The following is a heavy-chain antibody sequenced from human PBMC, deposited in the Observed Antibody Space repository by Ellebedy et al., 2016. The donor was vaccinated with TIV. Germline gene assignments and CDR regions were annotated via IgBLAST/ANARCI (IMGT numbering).Heavy chain of an antibody. CDR3: ARSADGYNFVGDY. Sequence: GESLKISCAASGFAFGGFCMNWVRQAPGKGLEWVSSISTISDDVHHADSVKGRFTISRDNAKNTLYLQMNSLRAEDTAVYYCARSADGYNFVGDYWGQGTLVTVSS. CDR1: GFAFGGFC. V-gene: IGHV3-21*01. CDR2: ISTISDDV. J-gene: IGHJ4*02. D-gene: IGHD5-24*01.